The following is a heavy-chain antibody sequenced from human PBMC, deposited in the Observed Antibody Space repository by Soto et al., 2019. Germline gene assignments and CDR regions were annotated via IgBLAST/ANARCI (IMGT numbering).Heavy chain of an antibody. J-gene: IGHJ6*02. D-gene: IGHD1-26*01. CDR2: ISYDGSSE. CDR3: AKGGSYSYYYYGVDV. CDR1: GITFSSYD. V-gene: IGHV3-30*18. Sequence: QVQLMESGGGVVQPGRSLRLSCAASGITFSSYDMHWARQAPGKGLEWVAVISYDGSSEYYADSVKGRFTISRDNSNNTLYLQMNSLRPEDTAVYYCAKGGSYSYYYYGVDVWGLGTTVTVSS.